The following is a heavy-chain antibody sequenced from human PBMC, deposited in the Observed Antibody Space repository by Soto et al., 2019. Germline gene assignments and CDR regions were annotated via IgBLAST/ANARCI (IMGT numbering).Heavy chain of an antibody. CDR2: IYYSGNT. D-gene: IGHD5-18*01. CDR1: GGSIRSGGYY. V-gene: IGHV4-31*03. J-gene: IGHJ6*02. CDR3: ARDRLMATAGTARHYFGLDV. Sequence: ASETLSLTCTASGGSIRSGGYYWSWVRQNPRKGLEWIGNIYYSGNTYYNPSLKSRLTISVDTSKNQFSLNLSSVTAADTAVYYCARDRLMATAGTARHYFGLDVWGQGTTVTVSS.